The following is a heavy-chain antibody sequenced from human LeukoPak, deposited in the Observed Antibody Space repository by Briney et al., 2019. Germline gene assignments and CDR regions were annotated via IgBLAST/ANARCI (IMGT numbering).Heavy chain of an antibody. V-gene: IGHV4-59*12. CDR1: GGSISSYY. J-gene: IGHJ4*02. CDR3: AKGQPTVAARLFGY. D-gene: IGHD2-15*01. CDR2: IYYSGCT. Sequence: SETLSLTCTVSGGSISSYYWSWIRQPPGKGLECIGYIYYSGCTNYNPSLKSRVTISVDTSKNQFSLKLSSVTAADTAVYYCAKGQPTVAARLFGYWGQGTLVTVSS.